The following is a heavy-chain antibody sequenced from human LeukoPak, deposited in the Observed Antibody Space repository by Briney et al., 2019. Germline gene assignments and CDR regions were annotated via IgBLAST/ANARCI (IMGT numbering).Heavy chain of an antibody. Sequence: SETLSLTCAVYGGSFSGYYWSWIRQPPGKGLEWIGEINHSGSTNYNPSLKSRVTISVDTSKNQFSLKLSSATAADTAVYYCARGPRYCSGGSCFRIDVWGQGTMVTVSS. V-gene: IGHV4-34*01. CDR2: INHSGST. D-gene: IGHD2-15*01. J-gene: IGHJ3*01. CDR1: GGSFSGYY. CDR3: ARGPRYCSGGSCFRIDV.